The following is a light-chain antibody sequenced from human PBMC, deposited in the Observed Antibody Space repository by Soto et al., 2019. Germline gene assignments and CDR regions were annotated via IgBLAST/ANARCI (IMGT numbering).Light chain of an antibody. CDR3: CSLTTSHTYV. CDR2: EVN. J-gene: IGLJ1*01. V-gene: IGLV2-8*01. CDR1: TSDVRGSYY. Sequence: QSALTQPPSASGSPGQSVTISCTGTTSDVRGSYYVSWYQQHPGKAPKLMIYEVNKRPSGVPARFSGSKSGNTASLTVSGLQAEDEADYYCCSLTTSHTYVFGSGTKLTVL.